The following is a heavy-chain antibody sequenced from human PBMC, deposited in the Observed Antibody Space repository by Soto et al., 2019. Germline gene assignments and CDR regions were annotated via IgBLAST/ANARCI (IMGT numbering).Heavy chain of an antibody. V-gene: IGHV4-4*02. J-gene: IGHJ4*02. Sequence: QVQLQESGPGLVEPSGTLSLTCTVSGDSISSDYYWSWVRQPPGKRLEWIGEIYHTGTTNYNPSLKSRVSISRDRSKNQFSLELNSVTAADTAVYYCAKDPHWGLGYWGQGTLVTVSS. CDR1: GDSISSDYY. CDR3: AKDPHWGLGY. CDR2: IYHTGTT. D-gene: IGHD7-27*01.